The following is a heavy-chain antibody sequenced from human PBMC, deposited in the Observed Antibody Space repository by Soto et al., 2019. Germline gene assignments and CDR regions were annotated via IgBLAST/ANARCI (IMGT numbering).Heavy chain of an antibody. CDR3: ARDRYCSSTSCYRDNWFDP. D-gene: IGHD2-2*01. Sequence: PSETLSLTCTVSGGSISSSDYYWSWIRQPPGKGLEWIGYIYYSGSTYYNPSLKSRVTISVDTSKNQFSLKLSSVTAADTAVYYCARDRYCSSTSCYRDNWFDPWGQGTLVTVSS. CDR2: IYYSGST. V-gene: IGHV4-30-4*01. CDR1: GGSISSSDYY. J-gene: IGHJ5*02.